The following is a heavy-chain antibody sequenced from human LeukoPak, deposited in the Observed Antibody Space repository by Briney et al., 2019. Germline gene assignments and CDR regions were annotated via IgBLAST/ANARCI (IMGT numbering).Heavy chain of an antibody. CDR2: VRSKANSYAT. J-gene: IGHJ4*02. D-gene: IGHD3-3*01. V-gene: IGHV3-73*01. CDR1: GFTFSGSA. Sequence: GGSLRLSCAASGFTFSGSAMHWGRQASGKGLEWVGRVRSKANSYATAYAASVKGRFTISRDDSKNSAYLQMNSLKTEDTAVYYCTSRVTYYDFWSGYYSLSFFDYWGQGTLVTVSS. CDR3: TSRVTYYDFWSGYYSLSFFDY.